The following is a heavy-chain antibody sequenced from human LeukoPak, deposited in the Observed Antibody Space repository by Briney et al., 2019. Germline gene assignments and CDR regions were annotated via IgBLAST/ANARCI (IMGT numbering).Heavy chain of an antibody. CDR3: AKWGDFDVLTGYYVPDF. V-gene: IGHV3-23*01. Sequence: QTGGSLRLSCADSGFTFSNYAMSWVRQAPGKGLEWVSAITGSGGNTYYADSVKGRFTISRDNSKNTLYLQMNSLRDEDTAVYYCAKWGDFDVLTGYYVPDFWGQGTLVTVSS. D-gene: IGHD3-9*01. J-gene: IGHJ4*02. CDR2: ITGSGGNT. CDR1: GFTFSNYA.